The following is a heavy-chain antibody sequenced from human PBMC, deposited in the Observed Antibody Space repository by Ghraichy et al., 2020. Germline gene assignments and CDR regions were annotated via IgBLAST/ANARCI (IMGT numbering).Heavy chain of an antibody. V-gene: IGHV3-11*04. CDR3: ARYSGSYYYYDGMDV. J-gene: IGHJ6*02. Sequence: LSLTCAASGFTFSDYYMSWIRQAPGKGLEWVSYISSGSNTINYADSVKGRFTIFRDNAKNSLYLQMNSLRVEDTAVYYCARYSGSYYYYDGMDVWGQWTTVTVSS. D-gene: IGHD1-26*01. CDR1: GFTFSDYY. CDR2: ISSGSNTI.